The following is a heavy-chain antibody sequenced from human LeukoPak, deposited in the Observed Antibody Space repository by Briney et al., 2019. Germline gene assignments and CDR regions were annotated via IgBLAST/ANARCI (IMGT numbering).Heavy chain of an antibody. V-gene: IGHV1-69*01. CDR1: GGTFSCYA. CDR3: ARDSEQWLERGRFDY. Sequence: ASVKVSCKASGGTFSCYAISWVRQAPGQGLEWMGGIIPIFGTANYAQKFQGRVTITADESTSTAYMELSSLRSEDTAVYYCARDSEQWLERGRFDYWGQGTLVTVSS. D-gene: IGHD6-19*01. J-gene: IGHJ4*02. CDR2: IIPIFGTA.